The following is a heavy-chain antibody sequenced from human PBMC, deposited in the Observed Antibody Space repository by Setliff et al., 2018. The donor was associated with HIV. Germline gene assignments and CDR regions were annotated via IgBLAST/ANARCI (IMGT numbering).Heavy chain of an antibody. V-gene: IGHV4-34*01. D-gene: IGHD3-10*01. CDR1: AVSLRGHY. CDR3: TRGAEVLRLGL. Sequence: SETLSLTCDDSAVSLRGHYWNWIRQSPGEGLEWIGEIDPRGSRSYNPSLKSRVTISKDTSKNQLSLKLTSVTAADSALYYCTRGAEVLRLGLWGQGTLVTVSS. J-gene: IGHJ5*02. CDR2: IDPRGSR.